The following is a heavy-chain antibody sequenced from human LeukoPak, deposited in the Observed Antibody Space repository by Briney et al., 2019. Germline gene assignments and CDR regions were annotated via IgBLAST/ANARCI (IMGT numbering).Heavy chain of an antibody. CDR2: ITTSSSTI. CDR3: VKVRGRARVGYFDY. V-gene: IGHV3-48*01. D-gene: IGHD1-26*01. J-gene: IGHJ4*02. CDR1: GFRFSTYS. Sequence: GVSLRLSCAASGFRFSTYSMSWVRQSPGKGLEWVSYITTSSSTISYADSVKGRFTISRDSAKNSLYLQMNSLRVEDTAIYYCVKVRGRARVGYFDYWGQGALVTVSS.